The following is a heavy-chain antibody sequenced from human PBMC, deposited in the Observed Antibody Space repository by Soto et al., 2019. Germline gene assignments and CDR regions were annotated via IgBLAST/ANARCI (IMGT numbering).Heavy chain of an antibody. CDR3: ARESNYDILTGYYLGRAFDI. CDR1: GGTFSSYA. V-gene: IGHV1-69*13. CDR2: IIPIFGTA. D-gene: IGHD3-9*01. Sequence: AVKVSCKASGGTFSSYAISWVRQAPGQGLEWMGGIIPIFGTANYAQKFQGRVTITADESTSTAYMELSSLRSEDTAVYYCARESNYDILTGYYLGRAFDIWGQGTLVTVSS. J-gene: IGHJ3*02.